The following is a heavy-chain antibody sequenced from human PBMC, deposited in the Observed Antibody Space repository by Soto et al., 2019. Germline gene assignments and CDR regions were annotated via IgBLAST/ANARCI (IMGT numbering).Heavy chain of an antibody. D-gene: IGHD6-19*01. Sequence: QVQLQESGPGLVKPSQTLSLTCTVSGGSISSGGYYWSWIRQHPGKGLEWIGYIYYSGSTYYNPSLKSRVIISVDTSKNQFSLKLTTVTAAVTAVYYCARTLPKRYSSGWFDYWGQGTLVTVSS. CDR3: ARTLPKRYSSGWFDY. V-gene: IGHV4-31*03. J-gene: IGHJ4*02. CDR2: IYYSGST. CDR1: GGSISSGGYY.